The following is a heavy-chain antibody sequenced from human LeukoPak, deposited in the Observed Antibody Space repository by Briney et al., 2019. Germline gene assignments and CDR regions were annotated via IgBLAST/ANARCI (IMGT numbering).Heavy chain of an antibody. Sequence: SETLSLTCDVYGGPFSGYYWSWIRQPPGKGLEWIAEINHSGSSNYNPSLQSRVTMSVDTSKNQFSLKLNSMTAADTAVYFCARRVTVTTSYFYSYMDVWGKGTTVTVSS. CDR1: GGPFSGYY. V-gene: IGHV4-34*01. CDR3: ARRVTVTTSYFYSYMDV. D-gene: IGHD4-17*01. CDR2: INHSGSS. J-gene: IGHJ6*03.